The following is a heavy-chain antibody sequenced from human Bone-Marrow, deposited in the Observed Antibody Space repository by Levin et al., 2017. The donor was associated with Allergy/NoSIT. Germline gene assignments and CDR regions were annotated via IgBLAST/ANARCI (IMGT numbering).Heavy chain of an antibody. V-gene: IGHV4-31*03. CDR1: GGSIHSGGYY. D-gene: IGHD1-1*01. CDR2: ISYSGRT. J-gene: IGHJ3*02. CDR3: AREFTTSPGDDAFDI. Sequence: HSQTLSLPCNISGGSIHSGGYYWNWIRHLPGKGLEWIGYISYSGRTHYNPSLKSRSIISVDTSKNQFSLKVSSVTAADTAVYYCAREFTTSPGDDAFDIWGQGTMVTVSS.